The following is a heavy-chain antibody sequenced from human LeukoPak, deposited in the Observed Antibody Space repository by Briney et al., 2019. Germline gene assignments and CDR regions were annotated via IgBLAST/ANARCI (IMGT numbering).Heavy chain of an antibody. J-gene: IGHJ4*02. CDR1: GGSISSSSYY. CDR3: ARMDTIFGPNDY. V-gene: IGHV4-39*07. D-gene: IGHD3-3*01. CDR2: INHSGST. Sequence: SETLSLTCTVSGGSISSSSYYWGWIRQPPGKGLEWIGEINHSGSTNYNPSLKSRVTISVDTSKNQFSLKLSSVTAADTAVYYCARMDTIFGPNDYWGQGTLVTVSS.